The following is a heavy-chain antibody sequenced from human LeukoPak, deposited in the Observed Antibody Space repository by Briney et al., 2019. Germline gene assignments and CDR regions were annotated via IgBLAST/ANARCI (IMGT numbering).Heavy chain of an antibody. Sequence: SETLSLTCTLSGRSISSYYWSWIRQPPGEGRECIGYIYYSECTNYNPSLKSRVTISVDTSKNQFSLKLSSVTAADTAVYYCARGGSYCSGGSCYLIGWFDPWGQGTLVTVSS. CDR1: GRSISSYY. CDR3: ARGGSYCSGGSCYLIGWFDP. CDR2: IYYSECT. J-gene: IGHJ5*02. D-gene: IGHD2-15*01. V-gene: IGHV4-59*01.